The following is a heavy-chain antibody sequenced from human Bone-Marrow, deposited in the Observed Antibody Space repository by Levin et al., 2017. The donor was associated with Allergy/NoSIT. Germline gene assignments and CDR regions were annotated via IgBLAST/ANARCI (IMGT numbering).Heavy chain of an antibody. CDR3: ARVAYSGYDSRGAFDY. CDR1: GSSVNSGSYY. V-gene: IGHV4-61*01. CDR2: IYYSGDT. J-gene: IGHJ4*02. D-gene: IGHD5-12*01. Sequence: PSETLSLTCSVSGSSVNSGSYYWSWIRQPPVKGLEWIGYIYYSGDTNYNPSLKSRVTISLDTSNNQFSLNLRSVTAADTAVYYCARVAYSGYDSRGAFDYWGQGNLVTVSS.